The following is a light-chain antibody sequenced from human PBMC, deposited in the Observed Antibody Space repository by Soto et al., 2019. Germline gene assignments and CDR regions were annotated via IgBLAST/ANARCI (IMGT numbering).Light chain of an antibody. V-gene: IGLV2-8*01. J-gene: IGLJ1*01. CDR3: WSYACSSNV. CDR2: EVN. Sequence: QSALTQPPSASGSPGQSVAISCTGTSSAVGGYNYVSWYQQHPGKAPKLMIYEVNKRPSGLPARISGSKSGNPASLTVSALQAEEEADYYCWSYACSSNVFGTGSKVTVL. CDR1: SSAVGGYNY.